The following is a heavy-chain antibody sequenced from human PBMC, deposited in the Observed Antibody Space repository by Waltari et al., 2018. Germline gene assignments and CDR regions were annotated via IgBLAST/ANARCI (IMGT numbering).Heavy chain of an antibody. J-gene: IGHJ2*01. CDR3: ARGLGATLLRHWYFDL. Sequence: EVQLVESGGGLVQPGGSLRLSCEASGFSLCRFVMNWGRQAPGKGPEGISCLSIGGSDMYCAEAVMGRFSDPRDNSKNALYLEMNSLRGEDTAIYYCARGLGATLLRHWYFDLWGRDTLVAVS. V-gene: IGHV3-48*03. CDR1: GFSLCRFV. D-gene: IGHD1-26*01. CDR2: LSIGGSDM.